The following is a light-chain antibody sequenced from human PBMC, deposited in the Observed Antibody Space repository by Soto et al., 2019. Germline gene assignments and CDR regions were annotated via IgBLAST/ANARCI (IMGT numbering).Light chain of an antibody. CDR1: SSDVGGYNY. Sequence: QSALTQRTSAYWSPGQSVTISCTGTSSDVGGYNYVSWYQQHPGKAPKVIIYEVSKRPSGVPDRFSGSKSGSTASLTVSGLQAEDEADYYCSSYAVTNIFVFGTGTKVTVL. CDR2: EVS. J-gene: IGLJ1*01. CDR3: SSYAVTNIFV. V-gene: IGLV2-8*01.